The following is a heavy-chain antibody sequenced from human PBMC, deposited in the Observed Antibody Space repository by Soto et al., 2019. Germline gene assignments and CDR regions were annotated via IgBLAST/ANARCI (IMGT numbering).Heavy chain of an antibody. CDR1: GGSFSGYY. D-gene: IGHD5-18*01. CDR3: ARGRSRGYSYGRPDY. J-gene: IGHJ4*02. CDR2: INHSGST. Sequence: SETLSLTCAVYGGSFSGYYWSWIRQPPGKGLEWIGEINHSGSTNYNPSLKSRVTISVDTSKNQFSLKLSSVTAADTAVYYCARGRSRGYSYGRPDYWGQGTLVTVSS. V-gene: IGHV4-34*01.